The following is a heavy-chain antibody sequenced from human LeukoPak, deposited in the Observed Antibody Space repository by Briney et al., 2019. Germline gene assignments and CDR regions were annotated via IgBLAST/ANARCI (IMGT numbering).Heavy chain of an antibody. D-gene: IGHD5-12*01. J-gene: IGHJ3*02. CDR3: AKDRSGYDYAFDI. V-gene: IGHV3-23*01. CDR1: GFTFSSYA. CDR2: ICGSGGST. Sequence: GGSLRLSCAASGFTFSSYAMSWVRQAPGKGLEWVSAICGSGGSTYYADSMKGRFTISRDNSKNTLYLQMNSLRAEDTAVYYCAKDRSGYDYAFDIWGQGTMVTVSS.